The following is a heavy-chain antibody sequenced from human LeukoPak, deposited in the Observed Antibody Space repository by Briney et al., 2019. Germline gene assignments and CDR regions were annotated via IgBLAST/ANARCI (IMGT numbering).Heavy chain of an antibody. CDR3: AKDLNSSGWYDDAFDI. V-gene: IGHV3-23*01. CDR1: GFTFSSYA. J-gene: IGHJ3*02. CDR2: ISGSGGST. Sequence: GGSLRLSCAASGFTFSSYAMSWVRQAPGKGLEWVSAISGSGGSTYYADSVKGRFTISRDNSKNTLCLQMNSLRAEDTAVYYCAKDLNSSGWYDDAFDIWGQGTMVTVSS. D-gene: IGHD6-19*01.